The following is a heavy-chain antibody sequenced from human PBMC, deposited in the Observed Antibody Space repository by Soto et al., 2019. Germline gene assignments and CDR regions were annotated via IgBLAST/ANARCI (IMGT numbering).Heavy chain of an antibody. CDR2: IKSKTDGGTT. CDR1: GFTFSNAW. V-gene: IGHV3-15*01. J-gene: IGHJ4*02. CDR3: TTAEVRLLWFGEFSY. D-gene: IGHD3-10*01. Sequence: PGGSLRLSCAASGFTFSNAWMSWVRQAPGKGLEWVGRIKSKTDGGTTDYAAPVKGRFTISRDDSKNTLYLQMNSLKTEDTAVYYCTTAEVRLLWFGEFSYWGQGTPVTVSS.